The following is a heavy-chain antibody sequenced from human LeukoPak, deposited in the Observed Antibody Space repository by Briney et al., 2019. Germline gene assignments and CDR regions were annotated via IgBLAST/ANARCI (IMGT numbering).Heavy chain of an antibody. CDR2: ISSSSSYI. Sequence: GGSLRLSCAASGFTFSSYSMNWVRQAPGKGLEWVSSISSSSSYIYYADSVKGRFTISRDNAKNSLYLQMNSLRAEDTAVYCCARDSGDGIVVAPLEYFQHWGQGTLVTVSS. J-gene: IGHJ1*01. CDR3: ARDSGDGIVVAPLEYFQH. CDR1: GFTFSSYS. V-gene: IGHV3-21*01. D-gene: IGHD3-22*01.